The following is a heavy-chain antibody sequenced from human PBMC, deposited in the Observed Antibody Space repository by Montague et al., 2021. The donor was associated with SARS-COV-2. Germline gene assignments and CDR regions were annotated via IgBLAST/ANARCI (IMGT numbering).Heavy chain of an antibody. CDR2: IYYSGST. Sequence: SETLSLTCTVSGVAIIKYSWSEIRYAPGKRLEFVGYIYYSGSTNYNPSLKSRVTISVDTSKNQFSLKLSSVTAADTAVYYCARVQRGYYYGLGVSAHFDYWAKGTVVTVSS. V-gene: IGHV4-59*01. J-gene: IGHJ4*02. D-gene: IGHD3-10*01. CDR3: ARVQRGYYYGLGVSAHFDY. CDR1: GVAIIKYS.